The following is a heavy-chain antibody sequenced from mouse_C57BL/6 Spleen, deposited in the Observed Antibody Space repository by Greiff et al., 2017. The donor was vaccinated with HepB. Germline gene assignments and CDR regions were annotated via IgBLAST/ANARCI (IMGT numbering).Heavy chain of an antibody. CDR1: GYTFTSYW. V-gene: IGHV1-69*01. D-gene: IGHD2-4*01. Sequence: QVQLQQPGAELVMPGASVKLSCKASGYTFTSYWMHWVKQRPGQGLEWIGEIDPSDSYTNYNQKFKGKSKLTVDKSSSTAYMQLSRLTSEASAVYDCARGDYDVWYFDVWGTGTTVTVSS. CDR3: ARGDYDVWYFDV. J-gene: IGHJ1*03. CDR2: IDPSDSYT.